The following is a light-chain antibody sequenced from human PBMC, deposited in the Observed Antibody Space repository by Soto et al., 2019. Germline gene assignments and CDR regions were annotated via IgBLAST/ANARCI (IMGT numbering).Light chain of an antibody. CDR1: QDISNY. CDR2: DAS. V-gene: IGKV1-33*01. CDR3: QQYDNLLMYT. Sequence: DIQMTQSPSSLSASVGDRVTITCQASQDISNYLIWYQQKPGKAPKLLIYDASNLETGVPSRFSGSGSGTDFTFTISSLQPEDIATYYCQQYDNLLMYTFGQGTKLEIK. J-gene: IGKJ2*01.